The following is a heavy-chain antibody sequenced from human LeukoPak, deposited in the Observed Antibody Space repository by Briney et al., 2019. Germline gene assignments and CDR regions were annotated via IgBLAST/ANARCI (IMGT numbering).Heavy chain of an antibody. D-gene: IGHD1-1*01. J-gene: IGHJ4*02. CDR2: ISYDGRNK. CDR1: GFTFSNYA. Sequence: GGSLRLSCAPSGFTFSNYAIQWVRQAPGKGREWVAVISYDGRNKYYADSVKGRFTISRDNSKNTLFLQMNSLRAEDTAVYYCARDADGNDQGACDYWGQGTLVSVSS. CDR3: ARDADGNDQGACDY. V-gene: IGHV3-30*04.